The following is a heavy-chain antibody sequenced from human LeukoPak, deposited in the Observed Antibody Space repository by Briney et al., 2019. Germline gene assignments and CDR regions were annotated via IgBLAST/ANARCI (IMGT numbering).Heavy chain of an antibody. CDR2: IKQDGSEK. CDR1: GFTFSSYW. D-gene: IGHD2-2*01. Sequence: GGSLRLSCAASGFTFSSYWMSWVRQAPGKGLEWVANIKQDGSEKYYVDSVKGRFTISRDNAKNSLYLQMNSLRAEDTAVYYCAKDLERSVGHTLSGTTCYGSWGQGTLVTVSS. CDR3: AKDLERSVGHTLSGTTCYGS. V-gene: IGHV3-7*03. J-gene: IGHJ5*02.